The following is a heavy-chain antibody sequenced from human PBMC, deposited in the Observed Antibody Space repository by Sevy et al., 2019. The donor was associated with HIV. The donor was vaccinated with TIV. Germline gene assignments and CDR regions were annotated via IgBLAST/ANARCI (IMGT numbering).Heavy chain of an antibody. V-gene: IGHV3-30*18. CDR2: ISYDGSDK. J-gene: IGHJ4*02. CDR1: GFTFSSYG. CDR3: AKDSSYWSFYFDY. D-gene: IGHD6-13*01. Sequence: GGSLRLSCAASGFTFSSYGMHWVRQAPGKGLEWVAIISYDGSDKYYGDSVKGRFTISRDNSKNTLYLEMNSLRDEDTAVYYCAKDSSYWSFYFDYRGQRTLVTVSS.